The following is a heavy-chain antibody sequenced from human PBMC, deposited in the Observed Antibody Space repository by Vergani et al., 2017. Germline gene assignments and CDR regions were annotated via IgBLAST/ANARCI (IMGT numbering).Heavy chain of an antibody. D-gene: IGHD2-21*01. CDR3: ARGNCGVNCPKYNWRAP. Sequence: QVQLQESGPGLVKPSETLSLTCSVSGYSISRGYYWGWIRQPPGKGLEWIATVFHSGSAYYNPSLRRRVTISVETSKNQFSLRLTTLTAADTAVYYCARGNCGVNCPKYNWRAPWGRGILVTVSS. CDR1: GYSISRGYY. J-gene: IGHJ5*02. V-gene: IGHV4-38-2*02. CDR2: VFHSGSA.